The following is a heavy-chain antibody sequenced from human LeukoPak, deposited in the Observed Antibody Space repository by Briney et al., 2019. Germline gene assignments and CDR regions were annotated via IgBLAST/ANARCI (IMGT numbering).Heavy chain of an antibody. CDR2: ISTYNGNT. CDR3: ARAWGEDIAARPYYFDY. Sequence: ASVKVSCKASGYTFTNYHISWVRQAPGQGLEWMGCISTYNGNTNYAPKFQGRVTMTTDTSTSTAYMELRSLRSDDTAVYYCARAWGEDIAARPYYFDYWGQGTLVTVSS. V-gene: IGHV1-18*01. CDR1: GYTFTNYH. J-gene: IGHJ4*02. D-gene: IGHD6-6*01.